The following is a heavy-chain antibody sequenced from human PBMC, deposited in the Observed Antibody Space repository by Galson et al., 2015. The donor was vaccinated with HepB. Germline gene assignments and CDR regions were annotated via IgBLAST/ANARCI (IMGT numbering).Heavy chain of an antibody. J-gene: IGHJ3*02. CDR3: AHGAISSGSAPDAFDI. D-gene: IGHD6-19*01. V-gene: IGHV2-5*02. CDR1: GFSLSTSGVG. Sequence: PALVKPTQTLTLTCTFSGFSLSTSGVGVGWIRQPPGKALEWLALIYWDDDKRYSPSLKSRLTITKDTSKNQVVLTMTNMDPVDTATYYCAHGAISSGSAPDAFDIWGQGTMVTVSS. CDR2: IYWDDDK.